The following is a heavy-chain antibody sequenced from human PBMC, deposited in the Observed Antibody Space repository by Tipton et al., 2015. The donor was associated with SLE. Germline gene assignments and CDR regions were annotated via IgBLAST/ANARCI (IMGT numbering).Heavy chain of an antibody. V-gene: IGHV3-48*03. D-gene: IGHD3-22*01. Sequence: SLRLSCAASGFIFNDYAMHWVRQAPGKGLEWVSYISSSGSTIYYADSVKGRFTISRDNAKNSLYLQMNSLRAEDTAVYYCAREDDSSGYYYFFDYWGQGTLVTVSS. CDR1: GFIFNDYA. J-gene: IGHJ4*02. CDR3: AREDDSSGYYYFFDY. CDR2: ISSSGSTI.